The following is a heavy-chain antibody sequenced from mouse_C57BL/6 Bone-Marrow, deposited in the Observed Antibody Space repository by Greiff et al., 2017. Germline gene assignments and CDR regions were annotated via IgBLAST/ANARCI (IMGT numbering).Heavy chain of an antibody. CDR2: IDPEIGDT. J-gene: IGHJ2*01. D-gene: IGHD2-3*01. CDR3: SSFDGNYFDF. CDR1: GFTIKDYY. Sequence: VQLKESGAELVRPGASVKLSCTASGFTIKDYYIHWVKQRPEQGLEWIGWIDPEIGDTEYASKFQGKATITSDTSSNTAYLQLSSLTSEDTAVYYYSSFDGNYFDFWGQGTPLTVAS. V-gene: IGHV14-4*01.